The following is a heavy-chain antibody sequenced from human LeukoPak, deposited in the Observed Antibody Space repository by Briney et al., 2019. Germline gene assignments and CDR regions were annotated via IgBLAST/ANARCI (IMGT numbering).Heavy chain of an antibody. D-gene: IGHD5-24*01. CDR3: TTDPTHPEKAFSFWRDFDY. J-gene: IGHJ4*02. Sequence: GGSPRLSCAASGFTFSNAWMSWVRQAPGKGLEWVGRIKSKTDGGTTDYAAPVKGRFTISRDDSKNTLYLQMNSLKTEDTAVYYCTTDPTHPEKAFSFWRDFDYWGQGTLVTVSS. CDR1: GFTFSNAW. V-gene: IGHV3-15*01. CDR2: IKSKTDGGTT.